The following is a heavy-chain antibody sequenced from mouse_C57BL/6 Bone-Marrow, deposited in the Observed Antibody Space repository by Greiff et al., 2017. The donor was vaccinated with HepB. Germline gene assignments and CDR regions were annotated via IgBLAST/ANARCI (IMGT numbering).Heavy chain of an antibody. CDR1: GYTFTDYN. Sequence: EVQLQESGPELVKPGASVKMSCKASGYTFTDYNMHWVKQSHGKSLEWIGYINPNNGGTSYNQKFKGKATLTVNKSSSTAYMELRSLTSEDSAVYYCASEGTYSLMDYWGQGTSVTVSS. D-gene: IGHD2-10*01. V-gene: IGHV1-22*01. CDR2: INPNNGGT. CDR3: ASEGTYSLMDY. J-gene: IGHJ4*01.